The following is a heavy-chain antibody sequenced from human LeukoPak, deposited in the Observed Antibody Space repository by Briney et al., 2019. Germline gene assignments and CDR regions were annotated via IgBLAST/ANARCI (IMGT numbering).Heavy chain of an antibody. J-gene: IGHJ6*03. CDR2: ISNIATI. CDR1: GFTLRSYA. D-gene: IGHD1-14*01. Sequence: PGGSLRLSCAASGFTLRSYAMTWVRQAPGKGLEGVSEISNIATINYADSVKGRFTMSRDNSKNTLYLQMNSLRAEDTAVYYCAKNGGHPTEHYYRDVWGKGTTVTVSS. V-gene: IGHV3-23*01. CDR3: AKNGGHPTEHYYRDV.